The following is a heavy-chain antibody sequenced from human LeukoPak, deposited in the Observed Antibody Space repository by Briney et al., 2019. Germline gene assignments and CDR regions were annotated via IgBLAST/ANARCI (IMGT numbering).Heavy chain of an antibody. CDR3: ARVHHERLRLDV. CDR1: GGSINSGDYF. D-gene: IGHD2-21*02. J-gene: IGHJ6*02. V-gene: IGHV4-31*03. Sequence: PSETLSLTCTVSGGSINSGDYFWSWIRQHPGKGLEWIGYIYYSESTHYNPSLKTRITISVDTSKNEFSLKLSSVTAADTAVYYCARVHHERLRLDVSGQGTTVTVSS. CDR2: IYYSEST.